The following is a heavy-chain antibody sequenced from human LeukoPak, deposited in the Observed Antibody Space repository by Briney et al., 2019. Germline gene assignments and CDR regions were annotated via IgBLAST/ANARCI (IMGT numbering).Heavy chain of an antibody. J-gene: IGHJ4*02. V-gene: IGHV3-23*01. D-gene: IGHD2-2*01. CDR2: ISGSGGST. CDR3: AKVPGKGYCSSTSCRNDY. CDR1: GFTFSTYA. Sequence: PGGSLRLSCAASGFTFSTYAMSWVRQAPGKGLEWVSAISGSGGSTYYADSVKGRFTISRDNSKNTLCLQMNSLRAEDTAVYYCAKVPGKGYCSSTSCRNDYWGQGTLVTVSS.